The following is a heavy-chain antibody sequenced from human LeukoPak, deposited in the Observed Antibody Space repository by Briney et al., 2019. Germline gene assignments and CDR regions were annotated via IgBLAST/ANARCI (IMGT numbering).Heavy chain of an antibody. D-gene: IGHD1-26*01. CDR2: IYHSGST. V-gene: IGHV4-4*02. J-gene: IGHJ5*02. CDR1: GGSIISGNW. Sequence: SETLSLTCAVSGGSIISGNWWSWVRQPPGKGLEWIGSIYHSGSTYYNPSLKSRVTISVDTSKNQFSLKLRSVTAADTAVYYCARDPSGSFFNWFDPWGQGTLVTVSS. CDR3: ARDPSGSFFNWFDP.